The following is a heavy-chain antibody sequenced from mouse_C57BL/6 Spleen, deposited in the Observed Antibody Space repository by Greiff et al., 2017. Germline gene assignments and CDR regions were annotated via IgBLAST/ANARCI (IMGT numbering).Heavy chain of an antibody. J-gene: IGHJ4*01. CDR3: ARMGDGSSYIYYAMDY. CDR1: GYTFTSYW. V-gene: IGHV1-53*01. CDR2: INPSNGGT. Sequence: QVQLQQPGTELVKPGASVKLSCKASGYTFTSYWMHWVKQRPGQGLEWIGNINPSNGGTNYNEKFKSKATLTVDKSSSTAYMQLSSLTSEDSAVYYCARMGDGSSYIYYAMDYWGQGTSVTVSS. D-gene: IGHD1-1*01.